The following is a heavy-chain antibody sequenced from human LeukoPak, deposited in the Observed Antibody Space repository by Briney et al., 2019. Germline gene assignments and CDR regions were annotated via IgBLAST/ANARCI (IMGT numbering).Heavy chain of an antibody. CDR2: IYHSGST. J-gene: IGHJ4*02. D-gene: IGHD2/OR15-2a*01. V-gene: IGHV4-30-2*01. CDR1: GGSISSGGYS. Sequence: TLSLTCAVSGGSISSGGYSWSWIRQPPGKGLEWIGYIYHSGSTYYNPSLKSRVTISVDRSKNQFSLKLSSVTAADTAVYYCARSHSMGSTDSWGQGTLVTVSS. CDR3: ARSHSMGSTDS.